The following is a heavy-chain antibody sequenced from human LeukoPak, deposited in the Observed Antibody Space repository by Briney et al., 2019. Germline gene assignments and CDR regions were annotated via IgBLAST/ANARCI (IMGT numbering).Heavy chain of an antibody. CDR2: IYYSGGT. CDR3: ARYRRDDAFDI. Sequence: SETLSLTCTVSGGSISSSSYYWGWIRQPPGKGLEWIGSIYYSGGTYYNPSLKSRVTISVDTSKNPFSLKLSSVTAADTAVYYCARYRRDDAFDIWGQGTMVRVSS. D-gene: IGHD2-2*01. V-gene: IGHV4-39*01. CDR1: GGSISSSSYY. J-gene: IGHJ3*02.